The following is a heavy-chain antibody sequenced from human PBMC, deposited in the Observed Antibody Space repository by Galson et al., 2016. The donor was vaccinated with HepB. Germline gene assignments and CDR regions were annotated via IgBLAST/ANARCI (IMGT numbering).Heavy chain of an antibody. J-gene: IGHJ6*02. V-gene: IGHV4-39*01. CDR1: DGSIRSMNYY. CDR2: VNYAGNT. CDR3: ARQKRYCSSTRCYNDYFGMDL. D-gene: IGHD2-2*02. Sequence: ETLSLTCSVSDGSIRSMNYYWGWIRQPPGKGLEWIGNVNYAGNTYYNPSLKSRVTITVDTTKNQFSLKVNSMTDADTAVYYCARQKRYCSSTRCYNDYFGMDLWGQGTTVTVSS.